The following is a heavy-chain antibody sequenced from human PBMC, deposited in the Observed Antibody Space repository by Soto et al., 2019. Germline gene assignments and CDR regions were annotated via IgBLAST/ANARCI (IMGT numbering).Heavy chain of an antibody. D-gene: IGHD6-25*01. CDR2: IFYSGST. V-gene: IGHV4-31*03. Sequence: SETLSLTCTVSGASISTGGYYWTWIRQHPGKGLEWIGYIFYSGSTYYNPSLKSRVSISVDTSENQFSLKMNSVTAADTAVYYCARQLAAGGSRDLDYWGQGTLVTVSS. J-gene: IGHJ4*02. CDR1: GASISTGGYY. CDR3: ARQLAAGGSRDLDY.